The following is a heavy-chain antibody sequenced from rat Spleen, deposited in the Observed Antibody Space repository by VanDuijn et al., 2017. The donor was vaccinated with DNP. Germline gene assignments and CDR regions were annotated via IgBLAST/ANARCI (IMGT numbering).Heavy chain of an antibody. V-gene: IGHV3-1*01. Sequence: EVQLQESGPGLVKPSQSLSLTCSVTGYSITTNYWGWVRKFPGNKLEYIGHISFSGGTNYNPSLKSRISITRDTSKNQFFLHLTSVTTEDTATYYCARWVWYFDYWGQGVMVTVSS. CDR1: GYSITTNY. CDR3: ARWVWYFDY. J-gene: IGHJ2*01. CDR2: ISFSGGT.